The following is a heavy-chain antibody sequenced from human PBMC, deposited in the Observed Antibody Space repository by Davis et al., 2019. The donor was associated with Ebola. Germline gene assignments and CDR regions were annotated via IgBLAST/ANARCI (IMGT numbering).Heavy chain of an antibody. D-gene: IGHD6-13*01. CDR3: ARAGGSSWSRYYYYYMDV. V-gene: IGHV1-2*02. J-gene: IGHJ6*03. Sequence: ASVKVSCKASGYTFTGYYMHWVRQAPGQGLEWMGGIIPILGIANYAQKFQGRVTITRNTSISTAYMELSSLRSEDTAVYYCARAGGSSWSRYYYYYMDVWGKGTTVTVSS. CDR2: IIPILGIA. CDR1: GYTFTGYY.